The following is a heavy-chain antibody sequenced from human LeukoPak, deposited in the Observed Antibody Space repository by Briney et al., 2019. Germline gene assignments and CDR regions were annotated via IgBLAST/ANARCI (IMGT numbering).Heavy chain of an antibody. CDR2: INPNSGGT. CDR3: ARVGFQGPNSGYDPTLFDY. Sequence: ASVKVSCKASGGTFSSYAISWVRQAPGQGLEWMGWINPNSGGTNYAQKFQGRVTMTRDTSISTAYMELSRLRSDDTAVYYCARVGFQGPNSGYDPTLFDYWGQGTLVTVSS. CDR1: GGTFSSYA. J-gene: IGHJ4*02. D-gene: IGHD5-12*01. V-gene: IGHV1-2*02.